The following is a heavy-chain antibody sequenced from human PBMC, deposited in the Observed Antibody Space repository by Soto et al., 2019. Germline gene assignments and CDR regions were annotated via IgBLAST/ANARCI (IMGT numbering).Heavy chain of an antibody. J-gene: IGHJ4*02. V-gene: IGHV2-5*02. D-gene: IGHD3-22*01. CDR1: GFSLTTSGVG. Sequence: QITLKESGPALVKPTQTLTLTCTFSGFSLTTSGVGVGWIRQPPGKAPEWLALIYWDDDKRYKSSLETRVNITNGNFKTQGVLTMTNMDPVDTATYYCAHRLLTTFLGFVTTTSIYFEYWGQGNPVSVSS. CDR3: AHRLLTTFLGFVTTTSIYFEY. CDR2: IYWDDDK.